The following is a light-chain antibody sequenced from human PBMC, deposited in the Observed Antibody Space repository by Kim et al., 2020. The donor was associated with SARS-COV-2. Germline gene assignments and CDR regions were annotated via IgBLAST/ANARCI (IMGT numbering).Light chain of an antibody. V-gene: IGLV3-1*01. CDR1: ELGGKH. J-gene: IGLJ3*02. CDR2: QDN. CDR3: QAWDSSTWV. Sequence: SYELTQPPSVSVSPGQTASITCSANELGGKHASWYQQKPGQSPVVVIYQDNKRPSGIPERFSGSNSGNTATLTISGTQAMDEADYYCQAWDSSTWVFGRG.